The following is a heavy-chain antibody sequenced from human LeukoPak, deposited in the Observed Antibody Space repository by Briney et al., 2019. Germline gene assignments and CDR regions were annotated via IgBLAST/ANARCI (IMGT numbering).Heavy chain of an antibody. Sequence: SETLSLTCTVSGGSISSYYWSWIRQPPGKGLEWIGYIYYSGSTNYNPSLKSRVTISVDTSKNQFSLKLSSVTAADTAVYYCAGGIDSSGYYYLDYWGQGTLVTVSS. V-gene: IGHV4-59*01. CDR3: AGGIDSSGYYYLDY. CDR1: GGSISSYY. J-gene: IGHJ4*02. CDR2: IYYSGST. D-gene: IGHD3-22*01.